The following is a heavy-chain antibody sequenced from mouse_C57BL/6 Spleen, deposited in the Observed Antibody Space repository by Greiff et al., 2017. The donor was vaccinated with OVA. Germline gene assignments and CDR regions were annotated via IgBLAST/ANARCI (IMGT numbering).Heavy chain of an antibody. CDR2: IYPGDGDT. CDR1: GYAFSSSW. D-gene: IGHD1-1*01. J-gene: IGHJ1*03. V-gene: IGHV1-82*01. CDR3: ASLYYYGSSHWYFDV. Sequence: VKLMESGPELVKPGASVKISCKASGYAFSSSWMNWVKQRPGKGLEWIGRIYPGDGDTNYNGKFKGKATLTADKSSSTAYMQLSSLTSEDSAVYFCASLYYYGSSHWYFDVWGTGTTVTVSS.